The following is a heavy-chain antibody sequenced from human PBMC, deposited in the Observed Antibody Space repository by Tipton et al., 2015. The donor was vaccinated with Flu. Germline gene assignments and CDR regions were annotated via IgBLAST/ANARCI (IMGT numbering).Heavy chain of an antibody. V-gene: IGHV4-59*04. CDR2: VYYSGNT. J-gene: IGHJ4*02. D-gene: IGHD3-10*02. CDR1: GGSINNYY. CDR3: ARLSYYDVDLKNFYFED. Sequence: TLSLTCSVSGGSINNYYLSWIRQPPGKGLEWIGSVYYSGNTYYNPSLKSRVAMSVDTSKNQLSLKLSSVTAADTAMFYCARLSYYDVDLKNFYFEDWGQGALVTVSS.